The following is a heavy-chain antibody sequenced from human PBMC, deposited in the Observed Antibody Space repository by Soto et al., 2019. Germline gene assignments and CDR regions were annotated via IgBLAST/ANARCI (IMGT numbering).Heavy chain of an antibody. D-gene: IGHD6-19*01. CDR2: IYHTGST. Sequence: QVQLQESGPGLVKASGTLSLTCAVSGGSITSSSWWSWVRQPPGKGLEWIGEIYHTGSTKYNPSPKRRVAISVDKAQNQFSLKLISVTTADPAMSYCATWSSGWTHCDSWGQGTLVTVSS. CDR3: ATWSSGWTHCDS. CDR1: GGSITSSSW. V-gene: IGHV4-4*02. J-gene: IGHJ4*02.